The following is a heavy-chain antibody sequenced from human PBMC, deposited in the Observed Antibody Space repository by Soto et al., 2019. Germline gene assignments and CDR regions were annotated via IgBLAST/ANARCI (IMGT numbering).Heavy chain of an antibody. Sequence: SVKVSCKASGGTFSSYAISWVRQAPGQGLEWMGRIIPILDIAKSAQRFQGRFTITADKSTSTSYMELSSLKSEDTAVYYCARAVAAAGVYDWYFDLWGRGTLVTVSS. CDR2: IIPILDIA. CDR3: ARAVAAAGVYDWYFDL. J-gene: IGHJ2*01. CDR1: GGTFSSYA. V-gene: IGHV1-69*04. D-gene: IGHD6-13*01.